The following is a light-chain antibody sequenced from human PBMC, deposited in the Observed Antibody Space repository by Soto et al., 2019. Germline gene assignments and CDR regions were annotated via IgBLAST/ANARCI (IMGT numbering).Light chain of an antibody. Sequence: IQLTQSPSSLSASVGDRVTITCRASQGIISFLAWYQQKPWKAPKLLIYAASTLQIGVPSRFSGSGSGTDFTLTISSLQPEDFATYYCQQLESYPSTFGGGTKV. CDR3: QQLESYPST. CDR2: AAS. J-gene: IGKJ4*01. CDR1: QGIISF. V-gene: IGKV1-9*01.